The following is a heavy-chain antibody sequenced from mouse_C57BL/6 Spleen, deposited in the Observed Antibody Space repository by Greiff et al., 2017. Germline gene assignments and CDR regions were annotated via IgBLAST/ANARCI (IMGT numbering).Heavy chain of an antibody. CDR3: AKSYYDYDLAWFAY. V-gene: IGHV2-5*01. CDR1: GFSLTSYG. Sequence: VQLQESGPGLVQPSQSLSITCTVSGFSLTSYGVHWVRQSPGKGLEWLGVIWRGGSTDYNAAFKSRLSITKDNSKSQVFFKMNSLQADDTAIYYCAKSYYDYDLAWFAYWGQGTLVTVSA. D-gene: IGHD2-4*01. CDR2: IWRGGST. J-gene: IGHJ3*01.